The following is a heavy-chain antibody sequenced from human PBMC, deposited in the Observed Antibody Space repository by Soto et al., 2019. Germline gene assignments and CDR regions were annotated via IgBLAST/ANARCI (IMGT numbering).Heavy chain of an antibody. CDR3: ARGLLWFGEPGNYYYGMDV. D-gene: IGHD3-10*01. Sequence: QVQLQQWGAGLLKPSETLSLTCAVYGGSFSGYYWSWIRQPPGKGLEWIGEINHSGSTNYNPSLKSRVTISVDTSKNQFSLKLSSVTAADTAVYYCARGLLWFGEPGNYYYGMDVWGQGTTVTVSS. CDR2: INHSGST. CDR1: GGSFSGYY. V-gene: IGHV4-34*01. J-gene: IGHJ6*02.